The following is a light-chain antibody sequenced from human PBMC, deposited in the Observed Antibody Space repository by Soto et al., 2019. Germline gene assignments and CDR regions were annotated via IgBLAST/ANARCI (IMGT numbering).Light chain of an antibody. CDR3: QQYDSYPWT. Sequence: DIQMTQSPSTLSASVGDRVTISCRASQSISGWLAWYQQKPGKAPKLLVSKASTLESGVPSRFSGSGFGTGFTLAISSLQPDDFASDYCQQYDSYPWTFGQGTKVEIK. CDR1: QSISGW. CDR2: KAS. J-gene: IGKJ1*01. V-gene: IGKV1-5*03.